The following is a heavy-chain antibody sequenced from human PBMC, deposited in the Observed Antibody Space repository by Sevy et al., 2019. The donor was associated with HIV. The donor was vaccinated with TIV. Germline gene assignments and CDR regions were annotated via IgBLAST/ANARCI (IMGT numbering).Heavy chain of an antibody. J-gene: IGHJ4*02. D-gene: IGHD2-2*02. V-gene: IGHV3-7*03. CDR2: IKQDGSEK. Sequence: GGSLRLSCAASAFTFSNYWTSWVRQAPGKGLEWVANIKQDGSEKYYVDSVKGRFTISRDNAKNSLYLQMNSLRAEDTAVYYCARDGWYCSSTSCYTPFDYWGQGTLVTVSS. CDR3: ARDGWYCSSTSCYTPFDY. CDR1: AFTFSNYW.